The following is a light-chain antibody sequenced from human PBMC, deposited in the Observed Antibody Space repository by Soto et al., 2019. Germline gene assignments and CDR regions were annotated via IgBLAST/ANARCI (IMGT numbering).Light chain of an antibody. CDR1: SRDVGAYNS. Sequence: QSALTQPATVSGSPGPSISISCTGTSRDVGAYNSVSWFQQHPGKAPKLMIYDVSHRPPGVSNRFSGSKSGNTASLTISGLQAGDEADYYCSSYTSSSTLYVFGTGTKVTVL. CDR3: SSYTSSSTLYV. V-gene: IGLV2-14*01. J-gene: IGLJ1*01. CDR2: DVS.